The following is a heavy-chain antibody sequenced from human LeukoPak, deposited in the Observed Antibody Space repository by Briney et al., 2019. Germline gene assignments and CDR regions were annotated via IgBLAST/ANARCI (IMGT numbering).Heavy chain of an antibody. J-gene: IGHJ4*02. V-gene: IGHV3-11*01. Sequence: GGSLRLSCAASGFTFSDYYMSRIRQAPGKGLEWVSYISSSGSTIYYADSVKGRFTISRDNAKNSLYLQMNSLRAEDTAVYYCARALSVVVPAAPPYWGQGTLVTVSS. CDR3: ARALSVVVPAAPPY. D-gene: IGHD2-2*01. CDR2: ISSSGSTI. CDR1: GFTFSDYY.